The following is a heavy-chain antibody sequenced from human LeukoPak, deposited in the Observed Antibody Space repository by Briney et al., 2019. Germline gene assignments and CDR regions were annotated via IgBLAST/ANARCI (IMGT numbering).Heavy chain of an antibody. CDR1: GGTFSSYA. J-gene: IGHJ4*02. V-gene: IGHV1-69*05. Sequence: SVKVSCKASGGTFSSYAISWVRQAPGQGLEWMGRIIPIFGTANYARKFQGRVTITTDESTSTAYMELSSLRSEDTAVYYCARVGASYCNSTSCYGAFDYWGQGTLVTVSS. D-gene: IGHD2-2*01. CDR3: ARVGASYCNSTSCYGAFDY. CDR2: IIPIFGTA.